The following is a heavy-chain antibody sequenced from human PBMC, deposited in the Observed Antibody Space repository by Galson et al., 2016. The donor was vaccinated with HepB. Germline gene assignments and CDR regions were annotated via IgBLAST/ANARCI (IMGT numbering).Heavy chain of an antibody. J-gene: IGHJ6*02. CDR2: IDSRGHST. CDR3: AKAATPVFYYHGMDG. Sequence: SLRLSCAASEFTFSSYAMSWVRPAPGKGLEWVAAIDSRGHSTYYTDSVTGRFNISRDNSKNTLYLQMNSLRYDDTAVYYCAKAATPVFYYHGMDGWGQGTTVTVSS. CDR1: EFTFSSYA. V-gene: IGHV3-23*01.